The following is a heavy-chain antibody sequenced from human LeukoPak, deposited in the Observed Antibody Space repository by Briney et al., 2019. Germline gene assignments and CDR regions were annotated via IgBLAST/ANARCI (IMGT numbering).Heavy chain of an antibody. CDR1: GFTVSSNY. Sequence: GGSLRLSCAASGFTVSSNYMTWVRQAPGKGLEWVSVIYSGGGTCYADSVKGRFTISRDNSKNTLFLQMNSLRAEDTAVYYCSGGPRFDPWGQGTLVTVSS. D-gene: IGHD2-15*01. CDR2: IYSGGGT. J-gene: IGHJ5*02. V-gene: IGHV3-53*01. CDR3: SGGPRFDP.